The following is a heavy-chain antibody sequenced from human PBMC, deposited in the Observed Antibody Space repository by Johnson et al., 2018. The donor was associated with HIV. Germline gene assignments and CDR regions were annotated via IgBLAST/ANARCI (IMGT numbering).Heavy chain of an antibody. Sequence: QVQLVESGGGVVQPGKSLRLSCAASGFTFSYYGMHWVRQAPGKGLEWVAVIWNGVSINYADSVKGRFTISRDNAKKSLFLLMNSLRAEDTAVYYCAREKPRLVQGVLDAFDIWGQGTMVTVSS. D-gene: IGHD3-10*01. CDR1: GFTFSYYG. CDR3: AREKPRLVQGVLDAFDI. V-gene: IGHV3-33*01. J-gene: IGHJ3*02. CDR2: IWNGVSI.